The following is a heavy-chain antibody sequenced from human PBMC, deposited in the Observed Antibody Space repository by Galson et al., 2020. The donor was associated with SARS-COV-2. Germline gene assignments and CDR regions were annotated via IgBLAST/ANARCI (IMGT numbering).Heavy chain of an antibody. CDR1: GYTLTELS. Sequence: ASVKVSCKVSGYTLTELSMHWVRQAPGKGLEWMGGFDPEDGETIYAQKFQGRVTMTEDTSTDTAYMELSSLRSEDTAVYYCATLGPDIVGAQWFWFDPWGQGTLVTVSS. V-gene: IGHV1-24*01. CDR3: ATLGPDIVGAQWFWFDP. D-gene: IGHD1-26*01. J-gene: IGHJ5*02. CDR2: FDPEDGET.